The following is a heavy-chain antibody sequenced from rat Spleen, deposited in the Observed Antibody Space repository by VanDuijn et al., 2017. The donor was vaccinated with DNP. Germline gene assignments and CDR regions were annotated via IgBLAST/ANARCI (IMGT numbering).Heavy chain of an antibody. V-gene: IGHV3-4*01. Sequence: EIQLQESGPGLVKPSQSLSLTCSVTGYTITTGFDWSWIRKFPGNKMEWMGYISYSGGTNYNPSLKSRISITRDTSKNQFFLHLNSVTSEDSATYYCARYYGYIPFDYWGQGVMVTVSS. CDR3: ARYYGYIPFDY. D-gene: IGHD1-9*01. J-gene: IGHJ2*01. CDR1: GYTITTGFD. CDR2: ISYSGGT.